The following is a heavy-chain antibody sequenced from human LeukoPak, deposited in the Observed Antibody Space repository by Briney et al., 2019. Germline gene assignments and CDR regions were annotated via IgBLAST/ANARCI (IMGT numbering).Heavy chain of an antibody. Sequence: GGSLRLSCAASGFTFSSYGMHWVRQAPGKGLEWVSFIRYDGSNKYYGDSAKGRFTISRDNSKNTLYLQMNSLRAEDTAVYYCAKDQWWFGESNAFDVWGRGTVVTVSS. D-gene: IGHD3-10*01. CDR1: GFTFSSYG. J-gene: IGHJ3*01. CDR3: AKDQWWFGESNAFDV. V-gene: IGHV3-30*02. CDR2: IRYDGSNK.